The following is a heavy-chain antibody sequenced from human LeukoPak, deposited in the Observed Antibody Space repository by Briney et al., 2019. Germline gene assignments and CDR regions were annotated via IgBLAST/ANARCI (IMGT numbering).Heavy chain of an antibody. V-gene: IGHV4-59*10. CDR2: IYTSGST. J-gene: IGHJ4*02. Sequence: SETLSLTCAVYGGSFSGYYWSWIRQPAGKGLEWIGRIYTSGSTNYNPSLKSRVTMSVDTSKNQFSLKLSSVTAADTAVYYCARGHSLWFGELPHFDYWGQGTLVTVSS. CDR1: GGSFSGYY. CDR3: ARGHSLWFGELPHFDY. D-gene: IGHD3-10*01.